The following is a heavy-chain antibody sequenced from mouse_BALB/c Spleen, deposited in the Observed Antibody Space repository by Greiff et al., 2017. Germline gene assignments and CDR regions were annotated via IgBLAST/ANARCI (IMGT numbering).Heavy chain of an antibody. CDR3: ARIYSGAMDY. CDR2: ISDGGSYT. J-gene: IGHJ4*01. D-gene: IGHD2-1*01. CDR1: GFTFSDYY. V-gene: IGHV5-4*02. Sequence: EVQLVESGGGLVKPGGSLKLSCAASGFTFSDYYMYWVRQTPEKRLEWVATISDGGSYTYYPDSVKGRFTISRDNAKNNLYLQMSSLKSEDTAMYYCARIYSGAMDYWGQGTSVTVSS.